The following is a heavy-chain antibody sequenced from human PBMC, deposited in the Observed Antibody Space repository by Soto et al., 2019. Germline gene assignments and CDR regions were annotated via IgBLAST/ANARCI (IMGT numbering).Heavy chain of an antibody. V-gene: IGHV4-4*02. CDR3: ARKTILFGSSSSLKAAMDV. J-gene: IGHJ6*02. D-gene: IGHD6-6*01. CDR2: IYDDGTT. CDR1: GDSMTGNDW. Sequence: QVQLQESGPGLVKPSGTLSLSCVVSGDSMTGNDWWNWVRQPPGKGLEWIGEIYDDGTTRYNPSLKTRVTLSIDMSKSVFSLKVTSVTAADAAVYFCARKTILFGSSSSLKAAMDVWGPGTTVAVAS.